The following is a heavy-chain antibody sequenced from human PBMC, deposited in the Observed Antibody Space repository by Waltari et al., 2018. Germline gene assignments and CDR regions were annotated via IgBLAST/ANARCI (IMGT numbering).Heavy chain of an antibody. CDR3: AREGAEQWVVEDYGMDV. D-gene: IGHD6-19*01. J-gene: IGHJ6*02. CDR1: GLMLSAYA. Sequence: EVQLVESGGGLVKPGGSLRLSCVASGLMLSAYAMNRVRQAPGKGLEWVSSIGSSSSFMDYADSVRGRVTVSRDNAKNTLYLQMDTLRAEDTAVYYCAREGAEQWVVEDYGMDVWGQGTTVTVSS. V-gene: IGHV3-21*02. CDR2: IGSSSSFM.